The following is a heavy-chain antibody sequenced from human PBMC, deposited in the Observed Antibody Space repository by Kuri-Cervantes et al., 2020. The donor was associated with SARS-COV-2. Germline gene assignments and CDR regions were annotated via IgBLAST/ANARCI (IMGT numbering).Heavy chain of an antibody. CDR2: INYSGTT. CDR3: ARLRRHNNGWFATGYYMDV. CDR1: GGSISSRNFH. D-gene: IGHD6-19*01. Sequence: GSLRLSCSVSGGSISSRNFHWNWVRQPPGKGLEWIGEINYSGTTNYNPSLKSRVTISVDTSKNQFSLNLTSVTAADTAVYYCARLRRHNNGWFATGYYMDVWGKGTTVTVSS. J-gene: IGHJ6*03. V-gene: IGHV4-39*07.